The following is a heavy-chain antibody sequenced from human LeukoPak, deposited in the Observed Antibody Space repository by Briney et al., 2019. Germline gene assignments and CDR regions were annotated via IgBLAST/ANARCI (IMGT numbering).Heavy chain of an antibody. J-gene: IGHJ4*02. D-gene: IGHD5-18*01. CDR3: ARDGSNTAEAAEFYFDY. CDR1: GFSISLYS. Sequence: GGSLRLSCVASGFSISLYSMNWVRQTPGKGLEWVSHISSSSSTIYYADSVKGRFTISRDNAKNSLYLQMDSLRVEDAAVYFCARDGSNTAEAAEFYFDYWGQGTLVTVSS. CDR2: ISSSSSTI. V-gene: IGHV3-48*01.